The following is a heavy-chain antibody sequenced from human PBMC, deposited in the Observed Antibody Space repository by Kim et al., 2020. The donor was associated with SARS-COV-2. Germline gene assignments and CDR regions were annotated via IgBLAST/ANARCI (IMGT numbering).Heavy chain of an antibody. J-gene: IGHJ4*02. CDR3: VKDSGRYCSGGSCYSFDY. D-gene: IGHD2-15*01. CDR2: ISSNGGST. Sequence: GGSLRLSCSASGFTFSSYAMHWVRQAPGKGLEYVSAISSNGGSTYYADSVKGRFTISRDNSKNTLYLQMSSLRAEDTAVYYCVKDSGRYCSGGSCYSFDYWGQGTLVTVSS. V-gene: IGHV3-64D*09. CDR1: GFTFSSYA.